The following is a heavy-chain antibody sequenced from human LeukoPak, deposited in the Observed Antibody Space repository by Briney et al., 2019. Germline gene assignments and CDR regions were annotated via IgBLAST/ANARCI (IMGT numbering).Heavy chain of an antibody. J-gene: IGHJ4*02. CDR2: IYYSGST. Sequence: PSETLSLTCTVSGGSISSYYWSWIRQPPGKGLEWIGYIYYSGSTNYNPSLKSRVTISVDTSKNQFSLKLSSVTAADTAVYYCAGRPQYYYDSSGYLTLWGQGTLVTVSS. D-gene: IGHD3-22*01. V-gene: IGHV4-59*01. CDR1: GGSISSYY. CDR3: AGRPQYYYDSSGYLTL.